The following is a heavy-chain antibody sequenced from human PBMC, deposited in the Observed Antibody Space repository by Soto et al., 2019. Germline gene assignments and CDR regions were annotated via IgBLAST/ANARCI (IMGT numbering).Heavy chain of an antibody. V-gene: IGHV1-18*01. CDR1: GYTFTSYG. Sequence: ASVKVSCKASGYTFTSYGISWVRQAPGQGLEWMGWISAYNGNTNYAQKLQGRVTMTTDTSTSTAYMELRSLRSDDTAVYYCASGSGSYFISGGKYAFDIWGQGTMVTVSS. CDR3: ASGSGSYFISGGKYAFDI. J-gene: IGHJ3*02. CDR2: ISAYNGNT. D-gene: IGHD3-10*01.